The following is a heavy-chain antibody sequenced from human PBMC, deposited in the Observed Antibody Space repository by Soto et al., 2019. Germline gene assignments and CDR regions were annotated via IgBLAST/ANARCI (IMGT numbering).Heavy chain of an antibody. D-gene: IGHD5-12*01. V-gene: IGHV3-23*01. CDR1: GFTFSSYA. J-gene: IGHJ4*02. Sequence: EVQLLETGGGLVQPGGSLRLSCAASGFTFSSYAMSWVRQAPGKGLEWVSAISVSGGSTYYADSVKGRFTISRDNSKNTMYLQMDSLRAEDTAVYYCAKVLTQRWLQLDYWGQGTLFNVSS. CDR3: AKVLTQRWLQLDY. CDR2: ISVSGGST.